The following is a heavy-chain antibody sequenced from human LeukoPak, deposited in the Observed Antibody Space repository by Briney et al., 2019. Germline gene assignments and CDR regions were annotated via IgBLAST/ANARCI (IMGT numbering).Heavy chain of an antibody. V-gene: IGHV1-46*01. CDR2: INPSGGST. Sequence: ASVTVSCKASGYTFTSYYMHWVRQAPGQGLEWMGIINPSGGSTSYAQKFQGRVTMTRDTSTSTVYMELSSLRSGDTAVYYCARDSSETTANLITRLAYWGQGTLVTVSS. CDR1: GYTFTSYY. CDR3: ARDSSETTANLITRLAY. J-gene: IGHJ4*02. D-gene: IGHD4-17*01.